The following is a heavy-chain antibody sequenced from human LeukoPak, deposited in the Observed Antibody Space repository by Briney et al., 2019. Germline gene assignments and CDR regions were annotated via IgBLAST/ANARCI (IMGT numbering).Heavy chain of an antibody. CDR3: ARDRGLTTSGGVGFDY. CDR1: GGSISSYY. CDR2: IYYSGST. V-gene: IGHV4-59*01. Sequence: SETLSLTCTVSGGSISSYYWSWIRQPPGKGLEWIAYIYYSGSTNYNPSLKSRVTISVDTSKNQFSLKLSPVTAADTAVYYCARDRGLTTSGGVGFDYWGQGTLVTVSS. J-gene: IGHJ4*02. D-gene: IGHD4/OR15-4a*01.